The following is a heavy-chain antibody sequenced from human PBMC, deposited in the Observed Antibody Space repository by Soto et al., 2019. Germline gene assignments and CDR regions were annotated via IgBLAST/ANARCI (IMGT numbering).Heavy chain of an antibody. J-gene: IGHJ6*02. V-gene: IGHV4-39*01. CDR1: GGSISSSSYY. CDR3: ARQSTVGTYYYYGMDV. D-gene: IGHD4-17*01. Sequence: SDTLSLTCPVSGGSISSSSYYWGWIRQPPGKGLEWIGSIYYSGSTYYNPSLKSRVTISVDTSKNQFSLKLSSVTAADTAVYYCARQSTVGTYYYYGMDVWGQGTTVT. CDR2: IYYSGST.